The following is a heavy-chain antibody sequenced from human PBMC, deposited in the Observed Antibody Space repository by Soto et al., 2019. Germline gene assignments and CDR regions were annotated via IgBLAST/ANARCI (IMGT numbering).Heavy chain of an antibody. D-gene: IGHD4-17*01. V-gene: IGHV1-46*01. CDR2: INPSGGST. CDR3: ARDDGDFPPDY. J-gene: IGHJ4*02. CDR1: GYTLTSYY. Sequence: GASVKVCCEASGYTLTSYYMHWVRQAPGQGLEWMGIINPSGGSTSYAQKFQGRVTMTRDTSTSTVYMELSSLRSEDTAVYYCARDDGDFPPDYWGQGTLVTVSS.